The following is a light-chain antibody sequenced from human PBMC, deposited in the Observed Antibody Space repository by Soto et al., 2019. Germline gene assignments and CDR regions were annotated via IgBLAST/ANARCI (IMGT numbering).Light chain of an antibody. CDR2: GAS. J-gene: IGKJ1*01. CDR3: QLYKYWRT. Sequence: GERATLSCRTSQTISDNLAWYQQRPGQAPRPLICGASTRASGVPARCRGGGYGTEFTWTISSLQSEDFSVYGRQLYKYWRTGGQGPRVDVK. CDR1: QTISDN. V-gene: IGKV3-15*01.